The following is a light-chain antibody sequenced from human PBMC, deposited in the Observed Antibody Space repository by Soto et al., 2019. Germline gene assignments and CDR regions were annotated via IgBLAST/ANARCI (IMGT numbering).Light chain of an antibody. CDR3: LQHNSYPLT. V-gene: IGKV1-17*01. CDR1: QGIGND. CDR2: AAS. J-gene: IGKJ4*01. Sequence: DIQMTQSPSSLSASVGDRVTISCRASQGIGNDLGWYQQKPGKAPMRLIYAASTLHSGVPSRFSGSGSATEFTLTISSLQPEDFATYYCLQHNSYPLTFGGGTKVEIK.